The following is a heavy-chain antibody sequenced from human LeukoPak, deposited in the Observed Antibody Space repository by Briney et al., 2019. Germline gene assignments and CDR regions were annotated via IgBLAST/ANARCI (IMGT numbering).Heavy chain of an antibody. D-gene: IGHD1-14*01. Sequence: PGGSLRLSCAASGFTFSTYGMHWVRQAPGKGLEWVAVIWYDGSNKYYADSVKGRFTISRDNSKNTLYVQMNSLRAEDTAVYYCARDITGGTSGSDYWGQGTLVTVSS. CDR3: ARDITGGTSGSDY. CDR1: GFTFSTYG. V-gene: IGHV3-33*01. J-gene: IGHJ4*02. CDR2: IWYDGSNK.